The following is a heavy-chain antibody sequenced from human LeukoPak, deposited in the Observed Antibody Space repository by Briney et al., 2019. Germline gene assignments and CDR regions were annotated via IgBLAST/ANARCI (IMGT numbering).Heavy chain of an antibody. J-gene: IGHJ5*02. V-gene: IGHV4-59*01. CDR3: ARALVVVPSAANWFDP. D-gene: IGHD2-21*01. Sequence: PSETLSLTCTVSGGSISSYYWSWIRQPPGKGLEWIGYVYYSGSTNYNPSLKSRVTISVDTSKNQFSLKLSSVTAADTAVYYCARALVVVPSAANWFDPWGQGTLVTVSS. CDR1: GGSISSYY. CDR2: VYYSGST.